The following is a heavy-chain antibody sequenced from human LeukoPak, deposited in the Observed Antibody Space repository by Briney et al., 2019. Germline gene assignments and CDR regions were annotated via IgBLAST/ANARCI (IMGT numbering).Heavy chain of an antibody. J-gene: IGHJ2*01. CDR1: SGSISSYY. CDR3: ARDYGDIPPDWYYDL. CDR2: IYYTGST. D-gene: IGHD4-17*01. V-gene: IGHV4-59*01. Sequence: PSETLSLTCTVSSGSISSYYWSWIRQPPGKGLEWIGYIYYTGSTTYNPSLKSRVTISVDTSKNQFSLKLRSVTAADTAVYYCARDYGDIPPDWYYDLWGRGTLVTVSS.